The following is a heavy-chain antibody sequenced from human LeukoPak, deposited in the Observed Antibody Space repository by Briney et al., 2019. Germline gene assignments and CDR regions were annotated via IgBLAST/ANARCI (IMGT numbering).Heavy chain of an antibody. V-gene: IGHV3-74*01. J-gene: IGHJ5*02. CDR1: GFNFSTYW. CDR2: IDSDGRRT. CDR3: ARSPNCGGDCS. D-gene: IGHD2-21*02. Sequence: GGSLRLSCAVAGFNFSTYWMHWVRQAPGKGLVWVSRIDSDGRRTSYAEAVKGRFTISRDNAKSIMYLQMNSLRAEDTAVYYCARSPNCGGDCSWGQGTLVSVS.